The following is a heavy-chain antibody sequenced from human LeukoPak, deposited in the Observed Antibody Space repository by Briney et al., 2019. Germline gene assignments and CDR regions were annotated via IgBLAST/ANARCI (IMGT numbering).Heavy chain of an antibody. J-gene: IGHJ4*02. CDR2: IISDGSTT. Sequence: GGSLRLSCVASGFTFSSYWMHWVGQTPGKGLVWVSRIISDGSTTKYADSVRGRFTISRDNAKNTLYLQMNSLRVEDTAMYYCARVYSSSFVFDYWGQGTLVTVSS. V-gene: IGHV3-74*01. CDR3: ARVYSSSFVFDY. D-gene: IGHD6-6*01. CDR1: GFTFSSYW.